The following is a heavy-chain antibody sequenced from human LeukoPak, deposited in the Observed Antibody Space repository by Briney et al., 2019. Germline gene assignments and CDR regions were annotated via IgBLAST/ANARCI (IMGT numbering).Heavy chain of an antibody. CDR1: GLTFSSYA. Sequence: GGSLRLSCAASGLTFSSYAMSWVRQAPGKGLEWVSAISGSGGSTYYADSVKGRFTISRDNSKNTLYLQMNSLRAEDTAVYYCAKRAYYGSGSSLWHFDYWGQGTLVTVSS. J-gene: IGHJ4*02. V-gene: IGHV3-23*01. CDR2: ISGSGGST. CDR3: AKRAYYGSGSSLWHFDY. D-gene: IGHD3-10*01.